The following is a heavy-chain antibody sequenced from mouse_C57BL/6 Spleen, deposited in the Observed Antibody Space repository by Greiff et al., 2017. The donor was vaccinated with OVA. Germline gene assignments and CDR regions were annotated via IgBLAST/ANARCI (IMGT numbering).Heavy chain of an antibody. CDR3: AVHYYGSSPCAMDY. D-gene: IGHD1-1*01. CDR1: GYTFTGYW. Sequence: QVQLQQSGAELMKPGASVKLSCKATGYTFTGYWIEWVKQRPGHGLEWIGEILPGSGSTNYNEKFKGKATFTADTSSNTAYMQLSSLTTEDSAIYYCAVHYYGSSPCAMDYWGQGTSVTVSS. V-gene: IGHV1-9*01. J-gene: IGHJ4*01. CDR2: ILPGSGST.